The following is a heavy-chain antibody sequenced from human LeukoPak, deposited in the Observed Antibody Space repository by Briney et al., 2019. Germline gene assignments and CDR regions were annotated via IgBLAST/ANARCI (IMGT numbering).Heavy chain of an antibody. D-gene: IGHD4-17*01. CDR3: ARAVTLDY. Sequence: GGSLRLSCAASGFTFSTYYMYWIHQAPGKGLEWVSYISHTGSAIYYADSAKGRFTISRDNAKKSLYLQVNSLRVEDTAVYYCARAVTLDYWGQGTLVTVSS. CDR2: ISHTGSAI. J-gene: IGHJ4*02. CDR1: GFTFSTYY. V-gene: IGHV3-11*01.